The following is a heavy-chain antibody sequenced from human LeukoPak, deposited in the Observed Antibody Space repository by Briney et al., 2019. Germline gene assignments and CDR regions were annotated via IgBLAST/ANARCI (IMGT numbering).Heavy chain of an antibody. D-gene: IGHD2-8*02. CDR3: ARDDVRTGYIHY. V-gene: IGHV4-4*07. Sequence: SETLSLTCTVSGGSISSYYWSWVRQPAGKGLEWIGRIYISETTNYNPYRKSRITVSLDTSKNQLSQRLTAVTAADTAVYYWARDDVRTGYIHYWGQGTLITVSS. CDR2: IYISETT. J-gene: IGHJ4*02. CDR1: GGSISSYY.